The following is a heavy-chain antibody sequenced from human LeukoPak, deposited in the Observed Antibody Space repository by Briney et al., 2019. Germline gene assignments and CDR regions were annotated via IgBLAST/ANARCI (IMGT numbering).Heavy chain of an antibody. CDR3: ARDGVFPYNWFDP. Sequence: KTSQTLSLTCTVSGGSISSGSYYWSWIRQPAGKGLEWIGRIYTSGSTNYNPSLKSRVTISVDTSKNQFSLKLSSVTAADTAVYYCARDGVFPYNWFDPWGQGTLVTVSS. CDR2: IYTSGST. CDR1: GGSISSGSYY. D-gene: IGHD2-21*01. V-gene: IGHV4-61*02. J-gene: IGHJ5*02.